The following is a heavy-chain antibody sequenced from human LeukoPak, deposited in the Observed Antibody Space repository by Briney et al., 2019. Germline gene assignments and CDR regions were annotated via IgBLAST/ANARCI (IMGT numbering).Heavy chain of an antibody. V-gene: IGHV3-21*01. D-gene: IGHD1-26*01. CDR3: ARDRGAYYYYMDV. CDR1: GFTFSSYS. CDR2: ISSSSSYI. Sequence: GGSLRLSCAASGFTFSSYSMKWVRQAPGMGLEWVSSISSSSSYIYYADSVKGRFTISRDNAKNSLYLQMNSLRAEDTAVYYCARDRGAYYYYMDVWGKGTTVTVSS. J-gene: IGHJ6*03.